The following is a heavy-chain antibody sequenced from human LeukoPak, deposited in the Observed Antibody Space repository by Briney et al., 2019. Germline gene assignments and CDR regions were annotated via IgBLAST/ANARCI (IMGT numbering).Heavy chain of an antibody. D-gene: IGHD6-13*01. CDR3: ATRTSHTSSWYVYLFWDY. J-gene: IGHJ4*02. CDR2: LNQDGSEK. Sequence: GGSLRLSCAASGFTFSSYWMTWVRQAPGKGRGWVANLNQDGSEKYYVDSVKGRFTNSRDNAKNSLYLQMNSLRAEDTAVYYCATRTSHTSSWYVYLFWDYWGQGALVTVSS. CDR1: GFTFSSYW. V-gene: IGHV3-7*01.